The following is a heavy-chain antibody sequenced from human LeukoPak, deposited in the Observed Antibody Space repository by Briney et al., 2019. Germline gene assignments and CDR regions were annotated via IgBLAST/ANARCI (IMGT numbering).Heavy chain of an antibody. Sequence: SETLSLTCTVSGGSISSYYWSWIRQPPGKGLEWIGYIYYSGSTNYNPSLKSRVTISVDTSKNQFSLKLSSVTAADTAVYYCARDGWFGELFHRGWFDPWGQGTLVTVSS. CDR1: GGSISSYY. D-gene: IGHD3-10*01. CDR3: ARDGWFGELFHRGWFDP. CDR2: IYYSGST. J-gene: IGHJ5*02. V-gene: IGHV4-59*01.